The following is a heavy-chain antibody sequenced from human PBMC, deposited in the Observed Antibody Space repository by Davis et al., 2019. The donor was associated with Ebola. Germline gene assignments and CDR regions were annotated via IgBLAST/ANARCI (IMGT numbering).Heavy chain of an antibody. Sequence: GESLKISCKGSGYSFTSYWIGWVRQMPGKGLEWMGIIYPGDSDTRYSPSFQGQVTISADKSISTAYLQWSSLKASDTAMYYCAATYYYDSSGYWSGYFDYWGQGTLVTVSS. CDR3: AATYYYDSSGYWSGYFDY. J-gene: IGHJ4*02. CDR2: IYPGDSDT. D-gene: IGHD3-22*01. CDR1: GYSFTSYW. V-gene: IGHV5-51*01.